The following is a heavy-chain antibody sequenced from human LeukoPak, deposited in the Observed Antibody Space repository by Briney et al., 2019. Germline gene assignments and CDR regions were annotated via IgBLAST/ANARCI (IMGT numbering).Heavy chain of an antibody. J-gene: IGHJ6*02. D-gene: IGHD4-17*01. CDR2: IYSGGST. CDR3: AKDYGDYGNIYYYYYYGMDV. Sequence: GGSLRLSCAASGFTVSSNYMSWVRQAPGKGLEWVSVIYSGGSTYYADSVKGRFTISRDNSKNTLYLQMNSLRAEDTAVYYCAKDYGDYGNIYYYYYYGMDVWGQGTTVTVSS. CDR1: GFTVSSNY. V-gene: IGHV3-53*05.